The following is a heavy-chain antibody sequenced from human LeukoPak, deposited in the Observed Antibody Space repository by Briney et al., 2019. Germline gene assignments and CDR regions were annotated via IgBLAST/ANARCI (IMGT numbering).Heavy chain of an antibody. V-gene: IGHV3-23*01. Sequence: GSLRLYCAGTGFAFLDYSMNWVRQCQGEGLEWVLCFRGNCDTLHADVVKDRFPLCRDDSRNTVYLQLYNLRAEDSAAYYRARASWISNADAVWWGQGTLVTVSS. D-gene: IGHD3-16*01. CDR2: FRGNCDT. CDR1: GFAFLDYS. CDR3: ARASWISNADAVW. J-gene: IGHJ4*02.